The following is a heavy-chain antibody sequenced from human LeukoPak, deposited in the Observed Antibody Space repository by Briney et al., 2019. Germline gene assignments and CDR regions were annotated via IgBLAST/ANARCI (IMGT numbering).Heavy chain of an antibody. CDR2: IKQDGSGK. J-gene: IGHJ4*02. CDR1: GFTFSSYW. CDR3: ATLILRFLEWSRDY. D-gene: IGHD3-3*01. V-gene: IGHV3-7*01. Sequence: GGSLRLSCAASGFTFSSYWMSWVRQAPGKGLEWVANIKQDGSGKYYVDSVKGRFTISRDNAKNSLYLQMNSLRAEDTAVYYCATLILRFLEWSRDYWGQGTLVTVSS.